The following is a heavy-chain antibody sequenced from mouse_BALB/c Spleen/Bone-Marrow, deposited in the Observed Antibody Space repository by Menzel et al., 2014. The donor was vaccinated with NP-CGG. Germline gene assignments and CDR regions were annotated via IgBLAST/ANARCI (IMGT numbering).Heavy chain of an antibody. J-gene: IGHJ3*01. CDR2: ISCYNGAT. D-gene: IGHD1-1*01. V-gene: IGHV1S34*01. Sequence: LVKTGASVKISCKASGYSFTGYYMHWVKRSHGKSLEWIGYISCYNGATSYNQKFRGKATFTVDTSSSTAYMQFNSLTSEDSAVYYCARSRDYGTSKSAWFAYWGQGTLVTVSA. CDR3: ARSRDYGTSKSAWFAY. CDR1: GYSFTGYY.